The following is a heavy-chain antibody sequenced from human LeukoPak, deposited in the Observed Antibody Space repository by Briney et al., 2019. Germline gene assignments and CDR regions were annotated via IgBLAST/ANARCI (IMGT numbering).Heavy chain of an antibody. Sequence: SETLSLTCTVSGGSINDYYWTWIRQAPGKGLEWIGYISNSGTTDYNPSLKSRVTMSVDTSNNEFSLRLTSVTAADTAMYYCARVVRGAVTSNCFDPWGQGTPVTVSS. V-gene: IGHV4-59*01. J-gene: IGHJ5*02. CDR2: ISNSGTT. D-gene: IGHD4-17*01. CDR3: ARVVRGAVTSNCFDP. CDR1: GGSINDYY.